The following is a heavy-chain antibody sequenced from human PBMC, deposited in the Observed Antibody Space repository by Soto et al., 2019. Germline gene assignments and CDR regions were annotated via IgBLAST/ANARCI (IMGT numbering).Heavy chain of an antibody. CDR1: GFTFSDYY. Sequence: PGGSLRLSCAASGFTFSDYYMSWIRQAPGKGLECVSYIDGSSGYTKYADSVKGRFTISRDNAKNSLYLQMNSLRAEDTAVYYCARNGRTAADYWGQGTLVTVSS. J-gene: IGHJ4*02. CDR3: ARNGRTAADY. CDR2: IDGSSGYT. V-gene: IGHV3-11*06. D-gene: IGHD2-21*02.